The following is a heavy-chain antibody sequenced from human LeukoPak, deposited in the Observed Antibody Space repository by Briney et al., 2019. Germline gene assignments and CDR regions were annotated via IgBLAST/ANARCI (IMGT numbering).Heavy chain of an antibody. V-gene: IGHV3-30-3*01. J-gene: IGHJ4*02. D-gene: IGHD3-10*01. Sequence: GGSLRLSCAASGFTFSSYAMHWVRQAPGKGLEWVAVISYDGSNKYYADSVKGRFTISRDNSKNTLYLQMNSLRAEDTAVYYCARSYGYYGSGSANFDYWGQGTLVTVSS. CDR1: GFTFSSYA. CDR3: ARSYGYYGSGSANFDY. CDR2: ISYDGSNK.